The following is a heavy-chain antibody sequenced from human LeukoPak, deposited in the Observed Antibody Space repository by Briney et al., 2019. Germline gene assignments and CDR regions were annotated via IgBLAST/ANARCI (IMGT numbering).Heavy chain of an antibody. Sequence: VASVKVSCKASGYTFTGYYIHWVRQAPGQGLEWMGWINPNYGGTNYTQKFQGRVTMTRDTSISTAYMELSRLRSDDTAVYYCARDDSGSPEIDYWGQGTLVTVSS. CDR1: GYTFTGYY. D-gene: IGHD1-26*01. CDR3: ARDDSGSPEIDY. V-gene: IGHV1-2*02. J-gene: IGHJ4*02. CDR2: INPNYGGT.